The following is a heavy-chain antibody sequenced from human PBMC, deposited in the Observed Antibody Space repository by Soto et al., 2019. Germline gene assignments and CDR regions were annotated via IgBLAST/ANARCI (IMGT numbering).Heavy chain of an antibody. J-gene: IGHJ6*03. CDR1: GGSVSTYY. Sequence: SETLSITFTVGGGSVSTYYWTWIRQPPGKGLEWIGEIYHSGSTNYNPSLKSRVTISVDTSKNQFSLKLSSVTAADTAVYYCARTERIVVVVAAVDYYYYMDVWGKGTTVTVS. D-gene: IGHD2-15*01. CDR2: IYHSGST. V-gene: IGHV4-59*02. CDR3: ARTERIVVVVAAVDYYYYMDV.